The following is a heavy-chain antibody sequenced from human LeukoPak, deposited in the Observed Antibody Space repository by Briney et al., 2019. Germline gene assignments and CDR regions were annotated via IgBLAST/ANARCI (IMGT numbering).Heavy chain of an antibody. CDR3: ARGGIVVVPAARPFDY. Sequence: PSETLSLTCAVYGGSFSGYYWSWIRQPPGKGLEWIGEINHSGSTNYNPSLESRVTISVDTSKNQFSLKLSSVTAADTAVYYCARGGIVVVPAARPFDYWGQGTLVTVSS. CDR2: INHSGST. V-gene: IGHV4-34*01. D-gene: IGHD2-2*02. J-gene: IGHJ4*02. CDR1: GGSFSGYY.